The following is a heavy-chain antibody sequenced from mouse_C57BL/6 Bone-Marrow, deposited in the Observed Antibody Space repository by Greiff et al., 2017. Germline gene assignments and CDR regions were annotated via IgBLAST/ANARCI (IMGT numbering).Heavy chain of an antibody. CDR2: ISDGGSYT. V-gene: IGHV5-4*01. J-gene: IGHJ1*03. CDR1: GFTFSSYA. Sequence: EVKVVESGGGLVKPGGSLKLSCAASGFTFSSYAMSWVRQTPEKRLEWVATISDGGSYTYYPDNVKGRFTISRDNAKNNLYLQMSHLNSEYTSMYYCARDGSYWYFDVWGTGTTVTVSS. CDR3: ARDGSYWYFDV.